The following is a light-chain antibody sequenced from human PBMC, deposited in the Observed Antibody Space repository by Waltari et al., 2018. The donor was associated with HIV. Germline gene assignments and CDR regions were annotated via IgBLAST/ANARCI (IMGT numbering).Light chain of an antibody. CDR3: QQYGSSPYT. Sequence: EIVLTQSPGTLSLSPGERATLSCRASQSVSSSYLAWYQQTPGQAPRLLIYGASSRATGIADRLSGSGSGTDFTLTIGRLEPEDFAVYYCQQYGSSPYTFGQGTKLESK. CDR2: GAS. V-gene: IGKV3-20*01. CDR1: QSVSSSY. J-gene: IGKJ2*01.